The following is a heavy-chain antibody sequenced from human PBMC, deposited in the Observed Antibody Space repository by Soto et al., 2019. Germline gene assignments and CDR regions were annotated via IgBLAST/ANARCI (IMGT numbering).Heavy chain of an antibody. CDR3: ARLSRPNYYDTSGFSKDNWFDP. CDR1: GGTFNSYD. D-gene: IGHD3-22*01. V-gene: IGHV1-69*13. J-gene: IGHJ5*02. Sequence: SVKVSCKASGGTFNSYDINWVRQAPGQGLEWMGGIIPIVETPKYAQKFQGRVTITADESTNTVYMELSSLRSEDTAMYYCARLSRPNYYDTSGFSKDNWFDPWGQGTLVTVSS. CDR2: IIPIVETP.